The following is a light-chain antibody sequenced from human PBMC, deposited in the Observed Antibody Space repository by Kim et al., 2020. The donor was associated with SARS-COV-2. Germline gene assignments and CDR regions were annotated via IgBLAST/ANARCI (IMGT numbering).Light chain of an antibody. CDR3: HTWGTGIRV. CDR2: LSSDGSH. J-gene: IGLJ2*01. Sequence: ASAKPTCVPSTGRRNYAFAWHQHHPAKGPHFIMNLSSDGSHRRGEGVPARFSGSSSGAERYLIISSLQSEDEAVYYYHTWGTGIRVFGGGTQLTVL. CDR1: TGRRNYA. V-gene: IGLV4-69*01.